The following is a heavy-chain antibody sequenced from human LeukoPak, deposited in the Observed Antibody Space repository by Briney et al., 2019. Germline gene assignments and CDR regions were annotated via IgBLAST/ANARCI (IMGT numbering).Heavy chain of an antibody. CDR1: GFTFTSYD. Sequence: ASVTVSCKASGFTFTSYDINWVRQARGQGLEWMGWMNPNNGNTGYAQKFQGRVTMTRDTSISTAYMELRGLRSEDTAVYYCVRDAEGAAISVNYWFDPWGQGTLVTVSS. J-gene: IGHJ5*02. CDR3: VRDAEGAAISVNYWFDP. D-gene: IGHD2-2*02. CDR2: MNPNNGNT. V-gene: IGHV1-8*01.